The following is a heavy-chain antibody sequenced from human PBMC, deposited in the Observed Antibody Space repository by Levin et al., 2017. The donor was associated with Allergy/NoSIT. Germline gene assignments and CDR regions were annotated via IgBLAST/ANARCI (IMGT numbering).Heavy chain of an antibody. J-gene: IGHJ5*02. Sequence: GESLKISCKGSGYSFTSYWISWVRQMPGKGLEWMGRIDPSDSYINYSPSFQGHVTISADKSISTAYLQWSSLKASDTAMYYCARHVYPYYGSGSYLYWFDPWGQGTLVTVSS. CDR2: IDPSDSYI. D-gene: IGHD3-10*01. CDR1: GYSFTSYW. V-gene: IGHV5-10-1*01. CDR3: ARHVYPYYGSGSYLYWFDP.